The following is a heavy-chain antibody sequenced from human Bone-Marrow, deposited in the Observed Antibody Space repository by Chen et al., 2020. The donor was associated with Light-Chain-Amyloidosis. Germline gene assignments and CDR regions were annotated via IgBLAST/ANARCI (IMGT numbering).Heavy chain of an antibody. D-gene: IGHD2-2*01. Sequence: QLQLQESGPRVVKPWETLSLTCAVPGGSISGTSYDWVWIRQPPGKGLEWIGTFYYTGITYYNPSLKSRVTISVDMSKNQFSLILSSVTAADTAVYHCAREVPAVKKNYMDVWGKGTTVIVSS. CDR2: FYYTGIT. J-gene: IGHJ6*03. V-gene: IGHV4-39*07. CDR1: GGSISGTSYD. CDR3: AREVPAVKKNYMDV.